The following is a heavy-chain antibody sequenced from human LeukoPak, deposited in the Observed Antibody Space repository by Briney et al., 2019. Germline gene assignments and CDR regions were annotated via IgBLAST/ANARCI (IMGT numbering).Heavy chain of an antibody. Sequence: PSGTLSLTCGVSGGSISGTNWWSGGRPPPGEGLELIVVISPAGPPTYYPSLSGRVTMSLDKSSNQLSLHLTSVTAAYTAIYFCSRESGPFCPFGYWGQGTLVIVSS. D-gene: IGHD1-26*01. J-gene: IGHJ4*02. CDR1: GGSISGTNW. CDR3: SRESGPFCPFGY. V-gene: IGHV4-4*02. CDR2: ISPAGPP.